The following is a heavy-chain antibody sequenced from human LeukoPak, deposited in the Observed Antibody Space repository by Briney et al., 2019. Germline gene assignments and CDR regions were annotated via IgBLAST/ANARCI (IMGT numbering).Heavy chain of an antibody. CDR3: ARSMWLPLFDY. CDR1: GGSISSGSYY. V-gene: IGHV4-61*02. D-gene: IGHD5-12*01. CDR2: IYTSGST. J-gene: IGHJ4*02. Sequence: SETLSLTCTVSGGSISSGSYYWSWIRQPAGKGLEWIGRIYTSGSTNYNPSLKSRVTISVDTSKNQFSLKLSSVTAADTAVYYCARSMWLPLFDYWGQGTLVTVSS.